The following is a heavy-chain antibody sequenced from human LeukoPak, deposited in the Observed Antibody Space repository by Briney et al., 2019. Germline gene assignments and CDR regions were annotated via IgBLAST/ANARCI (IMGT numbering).Heavy chain of an antibody. CDR3: ARDIAHCSGDICYSIRFDF. V-gene: IGHV3-48*01. D-gene: IGHD2-15*01. CDR1: GFTFDDYA. Sequence: GGSLRLSCAASGFTFDDYAINWVRQAPGKGLEWISYIGPSGSNIYYADSVKGRFTISRDNVKDSLYLQMTSPRAEDTAVYYCARDIAHCSGDICYSIRFDFWGQGTLVTVSS. CDR2: IGPSGSNI. J-gene: IGHJ5*01.